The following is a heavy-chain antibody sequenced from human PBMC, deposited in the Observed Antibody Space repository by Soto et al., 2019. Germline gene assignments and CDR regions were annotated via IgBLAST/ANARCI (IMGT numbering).Heavy chain of an antibody. D-gene: IGHD3-9*01. J-gene: IGHJ4*02. V-gene: IGHV4-39*01. CDR3: ARHYDILPSYAYFDS. CDR1: GDSIGTRGYY. CDR2: TYYTGST. Sequence: TETLSLTCTVPGDSIGTRGYYWGWIRQPPGRGLEWIGSTYYTGSTYYSPSLWSPLTIAVYTSHNQLSLQLRSVTAAERAVYYCARHYDILPSYAYFDSWGQGTLVTVSS.